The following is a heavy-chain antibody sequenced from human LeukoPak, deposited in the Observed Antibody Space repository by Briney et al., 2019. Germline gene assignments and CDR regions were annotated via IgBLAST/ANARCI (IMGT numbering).Heavy chain of an antibody. V-gene: IGHV4-59*01. J-gene: IGHJ4*02. CDR3: ARGGEYQGY. CDR2: IYYSGST. CDR1: GGSIRSFY. Sequence: SETLSLTCTVSGGSIRSFYWSWIRQPPGKGLEWIGYIYYSGSTKYNPSLKNRVTISLDTSKNQFFLKLNSVTTADTAVYYCARGGEYQGYWGQGTLVTVSS. D-gene: IGHD2/OR15-2a*01.